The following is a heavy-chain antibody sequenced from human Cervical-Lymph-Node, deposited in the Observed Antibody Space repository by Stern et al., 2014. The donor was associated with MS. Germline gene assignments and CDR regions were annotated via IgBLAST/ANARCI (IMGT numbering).Heavy chain of an antibody. CDR1: GFTFSDYY. CDR2: ISSSGSTI. D-gene: IGHD5-18*01. Sequence: VQLVESGGGLVKPGGSLRLSCAASGFTFSDYYMSWIRQAPGKVLEWVSYISSSGSTIYYADSVKGRFTISRDNAKNSLYLQMNSLRAEDTAVYYCARYSSYGYFGLSADAFDIWGQGTMVTVSS. V-gene: IGHV3-11*01. J-gene: IGHJ3*02. CDR3: ARYSSYGYFGLSADAFDI.